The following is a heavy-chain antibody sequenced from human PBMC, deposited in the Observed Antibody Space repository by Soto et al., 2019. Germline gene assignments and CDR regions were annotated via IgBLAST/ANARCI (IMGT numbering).Heavy chain of an antibody. Sequence: QVQLVESGGGVVQPGRSLRLSCAASGFTFSSYAMHWVRQAPGKGLEWVAVISYDGSNKYYADSVKGRFTISRDNSKNTLYLQMNSLRAEDTAVYYCVRGGDDFWSGYSDYWGQGTLVTVSS. CDR3: VRGGDDFWSGYSDY. CDR2: ISYDGSNK. CDR1: GFTFSSYA. D-gene: IGHD3-3*01. V-gene: IGHV3-30-3*01. J-gene: IGHJ4*02.